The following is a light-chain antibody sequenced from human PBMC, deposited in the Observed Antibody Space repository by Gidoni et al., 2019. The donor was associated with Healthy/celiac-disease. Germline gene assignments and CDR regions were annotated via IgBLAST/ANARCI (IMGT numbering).Light chain of an antibody. CDR3: MQALQTPRT. CDR2: LGS. V-gene: IGKV2-28*01. J-gene: IGKJ2*01. CDR1: QSLLHSNGYNY. Sequence: EIVMTQSPLSLPVTPGEPASSSCRSSQSLLHSNGYNYLDWYLQKPGQSPQLLIYLGSNRASGVPDRFSGSGSGTDFTLKISRVEAEDVGVYYCMQALQTPRTFGQXTKLEIK.